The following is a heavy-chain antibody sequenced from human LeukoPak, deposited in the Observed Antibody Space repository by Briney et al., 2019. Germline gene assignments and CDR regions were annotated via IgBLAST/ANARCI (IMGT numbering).Heavy chain of an antibody. V-gene: IGHV3-23*01. J-gene: IGHJ4*02. CDR1: GFTFSSLA. CDR3: TKDPGHVLRSFDYSEY. Sequence: GGSLRLSCAASGFTFSSLAMHWVRQAPGKGLEWVSVVSGAGSVTYYADSVKGRFTISRDNARSSLFLQMNSLRAEDTAVYYCTKDPGHVLRSFDYSEYWGQGTRVTVSS. CDR2: VSGAGSVT. D-gene: IGHD3-9*01.